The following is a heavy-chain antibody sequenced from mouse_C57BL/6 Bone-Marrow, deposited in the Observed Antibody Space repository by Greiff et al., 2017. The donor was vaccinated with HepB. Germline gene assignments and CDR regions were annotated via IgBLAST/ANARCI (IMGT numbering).Heavy chain of an antibody. CDR2: ISSGSSTI. D-gene: IGHD2-3*01. CDR1: GFTFSDYG. J-gene: IGHJ2*01. V-gene: IGHV5-17*01. CDR3: ARPGGWLLQIDY. Sequence: EVKVVESGGGLVKPGGSLKLSCAASGFTFSDYGMHWVRQAPEKGLEWVAYISSGSSTIYYADTVKGRFTISRDNAKNTLFLQMTSLRSEDTAMYYCARPGGWLLQIDYWGQGTTLTVSS.